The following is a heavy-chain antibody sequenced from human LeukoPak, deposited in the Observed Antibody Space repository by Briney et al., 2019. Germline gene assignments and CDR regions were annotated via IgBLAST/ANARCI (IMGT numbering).Heavy chain of an antibody. D-gene: IGHD4-17*01. CDR2: IYYSGST. V-gene: IGHV4-61*01. J-gene: IGHJ4*02. Sequence: SETLSLTCTVSGGSVSSGTYYWSWIRQPPGKGLEWIGYIYYSGSTNYSPSLKSRVTISADTSKNQFSLKLTSVPVADTAVYYCARNYGDSLYYFDYWGQGTLVTVSS. CDR1: GGSVSSGTYY. CDR3: ARNYGDSLYYFDY.